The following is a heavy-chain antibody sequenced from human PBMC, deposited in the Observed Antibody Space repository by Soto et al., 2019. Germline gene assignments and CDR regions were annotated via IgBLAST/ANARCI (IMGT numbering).Heavy chain of an antibody. V-gene: IGHV3-9*01. CDR1: GFTFDDYA. D-gene: IGHD2-15*01. J-gene: IGHJ4*02. CDR2: ISWNSNII. Sequence: PGGSLRLSCAASGFTFDDYAMHWVRRVPGKGLEWVSSISWNSNIIGYADSVKGRFTISRDNAKNSLYLQMNSLRPEDTALYYCAKGGPDGFCSGGRCYFDYWGQGTLVTSPQ. CDR3: AKGGPDGFCSGGRCYFDY.